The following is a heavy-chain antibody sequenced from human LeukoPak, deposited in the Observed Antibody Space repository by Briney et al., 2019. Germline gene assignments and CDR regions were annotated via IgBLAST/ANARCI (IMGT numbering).Heavy chain of an antibody. CDR2: ISSSSSYI. CDR3: ARDPSMVYHFDY. Sequence: GGSLRLSCAASGFTFSSYSMNWVRQAPGKGLEWVSSISSSSSYIYYADSVKGRFTISRDNAKNSLYLQMNSLRAEDTAVYYCARDPSMVYHFDYWGQGTLVTVSS. J-gene: IGHJ4*02. CDR1: GFTFSSYS. D-gene: IGHD3-10*01. V-gene: IGHV3-21*01.